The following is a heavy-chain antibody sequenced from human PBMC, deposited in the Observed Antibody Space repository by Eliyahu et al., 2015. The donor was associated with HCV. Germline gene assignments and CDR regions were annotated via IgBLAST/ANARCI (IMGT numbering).Heavy chain of an antibody. D-gene: IGHD1-1*01. CDR3: AKPGGGTNFFDY. V-gene: IGHV3-23*01. CDR1: GFTFSSYD. Sequence: EVQLLESGGDLVQPGGSLRLSCAASGFTFSSYDMTWVRQDPGKGLEGVSTISGSGGRTYYXEFVKGRFTISRDNSQNTLYLQMNSLRAEDTAVYYCAKPGGGTNFFDYWGQGTLVTVSS. J-gene: IGHJ4*02. CDR2: ISGSGGRT.